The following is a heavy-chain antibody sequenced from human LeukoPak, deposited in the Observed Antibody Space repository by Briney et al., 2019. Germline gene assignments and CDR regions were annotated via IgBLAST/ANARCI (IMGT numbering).Heavy chain of an antibody. V-gene: IGHV3-53*01. D-gene: IGHD4/OR15-4a*01. CDR2: IYSDNT. CDR1: GFTVSSNS. Sequence: GALRLSCTVSGFTVSSNSMSWVRQAPGRGLEWVSFIYSDNTHYSDSVKGRFTISRDNSKNTLYLQMNSLRAEDTAVYYCARRAGAYSHPYDYWGQGTLVTVSS. CDR3: ARRAGAYSHPYDY. J-gene: IGHJ4*02.